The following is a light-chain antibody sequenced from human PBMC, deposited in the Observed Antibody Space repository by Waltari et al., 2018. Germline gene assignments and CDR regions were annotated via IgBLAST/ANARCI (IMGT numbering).Light chain of an antibody. CDR1: SGDVADYNS. V-gene: IGLV2-11*01. J-gene: IGLJ1*01. CDR2: DVT. Sequence: QSALTQPRSVSGSPGQSVTISFPGTSGDVADYNSISWTQQYPAKAPKLMIYDVTKRPSGVHDRFSGSKSGNTASLTISGLQAEDEADYYCCSSAGGYTYVFGTGTKVTVL. CDR3: CSSAGGYTYV.